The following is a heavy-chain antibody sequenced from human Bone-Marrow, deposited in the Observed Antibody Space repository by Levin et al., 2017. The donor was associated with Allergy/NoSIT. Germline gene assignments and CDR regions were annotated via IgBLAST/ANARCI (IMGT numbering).Heavy chain of an antibody. CDR3: ATLVPLERYCSSTSCLGWFDH. Sequence: QAGGSLRLSCAASGFTFSSYAMSWVRQAPGKGLEWVSGITGSGDTTYYPDSVKGRFTISRDNSKNTLYLQMNALRAEDTALYYCATLVPLERYCSSTSCLGWFDHWGQGTLVTVSS. CDR1: GFTFSSYA. J-gene: IGHJ5*02. V-gene: IGHV3-23*01. D-gene: IGHD2-2*01. CDR2: ITGSGDTT.